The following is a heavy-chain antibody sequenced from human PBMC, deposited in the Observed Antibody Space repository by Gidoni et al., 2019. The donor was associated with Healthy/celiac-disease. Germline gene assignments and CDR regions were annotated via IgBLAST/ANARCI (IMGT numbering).Heavy chain of an antibody. CDR2: ISSSSSYI. CDR3: AREGDYDFWSGYYLEHWYFDL. V-gene: IGHV3-21*01. D-gene: IGHD3-3*01. Sequence: EVQLVESGGGLVKPGGSLRLSCAASGFTFSSYSMNWVRQAPGKGLEWVSSISSSSSYIYYADSVKGRFTISRDNAKNSLYLQMNSLRAEDTAVYYCAREGDYDFWSGYYLEHWYFDLWGRGTLVTVSS. CDR1: GFTFSSYS. J-gene: IGHJ2*01.